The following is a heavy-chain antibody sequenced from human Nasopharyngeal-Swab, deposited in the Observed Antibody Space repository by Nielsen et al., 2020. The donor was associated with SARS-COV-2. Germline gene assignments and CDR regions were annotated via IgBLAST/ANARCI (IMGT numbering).Heavy chain of an antibody. CDR2: INWNGGST. D-gene: IGHD3-3*01. J-gene: IGHJ6*02. V-gene: IGHV3-20*04. CDR3: ARDGRITIFGVVTADYYGMDV. Sequence: ESLKISCAASGFTFDDYGMSWVRQAPGKGLEWVSGINWNGGSTGYADSVKGRFTISRDNAKNSLYLQMNSLRAEDTALYYCARDGRITIFGVVTADYYGMDVWGQGTTVTVSS. CDR1: GFTFDDYG.